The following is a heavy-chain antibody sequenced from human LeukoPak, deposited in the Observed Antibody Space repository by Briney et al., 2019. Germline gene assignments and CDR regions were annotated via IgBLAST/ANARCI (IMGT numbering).Heavy chain of an antibody. CDR3: AKDALALSSSGSKIFDF. V-gene: IGHV3-23*01. CDR2: INTSGDSP. D-gene: IGHD1-26*01. Sequence: PGGSLRLSCAASGFTFSNYAMAWVRQAPGKGLEWVSIINTSGDSPYYADSLRGRFTISRDNSKNTLYLQLNSLRAEDTAVYFCAKDALALSSSGSKIFDFWGQGTLVTVSS. CDR1: GFTFSNYA. J-gene: IGHJ4*02.